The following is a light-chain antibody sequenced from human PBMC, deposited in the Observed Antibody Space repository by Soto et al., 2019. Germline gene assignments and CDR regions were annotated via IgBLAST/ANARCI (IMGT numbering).Light chain of an antibody. CDR1: QGINSY. Sequence: DIQVTRSLLFLSASVGESVSITCRDSQGINSYLAWYQQKPGKAPKLLIYAASTLQAGVTSRFSGDGSGTEFTLTIRSLQPEDFATYFCQQLHTYPLSFGGGSKVDI. CDR2: AAS. J-gene: IGKJ4*01. CDR3: QQLHTYPLS. V-gene: IGKV1-9*01.